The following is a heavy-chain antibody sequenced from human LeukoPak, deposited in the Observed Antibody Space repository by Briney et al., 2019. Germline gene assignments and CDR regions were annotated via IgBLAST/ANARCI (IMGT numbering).Heavy chain of an antibody. CDR3: ARDRRDYYDSSGYYYYFDY. CDR1: GGSISSSSYY. Sequence: SETLSLTCTVSGGSISSSSYYWGWLRQPPGKGLEWIGSIYYSGSTYYNPSLKSRVTISVDTSKNQFSLKLSSVTAADTAVYYCARDRRDYYDSSGYYYYFDYWGQGTLVTVSS. CDR2: IYYSGST. D-gene: IGHD3-22*01. V-gene: IGHV4-39*07. J-gene: IGHJ4*02.